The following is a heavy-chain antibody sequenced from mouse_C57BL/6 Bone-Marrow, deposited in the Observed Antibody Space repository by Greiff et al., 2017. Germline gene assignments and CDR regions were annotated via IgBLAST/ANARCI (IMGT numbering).Heavy chain of an antibody. CDR2: ISPDNGGT. CDR1: GYTFTDYN. V-gene: IGHV1-18*01. Sequence: EVQLQQSGPELVKPGASVKLPCKASGYTFTDYNMDWVKQSPGKRLEWIGDISPDNGGTIYNQKFKGKATLTGDKSSSTAYMELRSLTSEDTAVYYCARNYYDYDAGDYAMDYWGQGTSVTVSS. J-gene: IGHJ4*01. D-gene: IGHD2-4*01. CDR3: ARNYYDYDAGDYAMDY.